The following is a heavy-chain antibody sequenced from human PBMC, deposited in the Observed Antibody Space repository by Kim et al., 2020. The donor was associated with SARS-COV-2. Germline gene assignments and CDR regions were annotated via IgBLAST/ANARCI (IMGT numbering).Heavy chain of an antibody. CDR3: AKECGRWLQDGMDV. CDR2: ISYDGSNK. D-gene: IGHD5-12*01. J-gene: IGHJ6*02. Sequence: GGSLRLSCAASGFTFSSYGMHWVRQAPGKGLEWVAVISYDGSNKYYADSVKGRFTISRDNSKNTLYLQMNSLRAEDTAVYYCAKECGRWLQDGMDVWGQGTTVTVSS. V-gene: IGHV3-30*18. CDR1: GFTFSSYG.